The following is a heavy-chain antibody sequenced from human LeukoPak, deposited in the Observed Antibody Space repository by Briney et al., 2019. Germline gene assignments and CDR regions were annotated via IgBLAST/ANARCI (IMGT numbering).Heavy chain of an antibody. CDR3: ARDPRSYCSSTSCYPSGFDP. CDR2: INHSGST. J-gene: IGHJ5*02. CDR1: GGSFSGYY. Sequence: SETLSLTCAVYGGSFSGYYWSWIRQPPGKGLEWIGEINHSGSTNYNPSLKSRVTISVDTPKNQFSLKLSSVTAADTAVYYCARDPRSYCSSTSCYPSGFDPWGQGTLVTVSS. D-gene: IGHD2-2*01. V-gene: IGHV4-34*01.